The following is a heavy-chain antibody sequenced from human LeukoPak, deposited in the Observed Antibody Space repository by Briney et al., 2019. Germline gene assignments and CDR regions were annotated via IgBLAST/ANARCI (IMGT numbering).Heavy chain of an antibody. CDR1: GGSINNYY. J-gene: IGHJ3*02. V-gene: IGHV4-4*07. CDR3: ARGRYCSADICSGGDAFDI. CDR2: IYTRGST. D-gene: IGHD2-15*01. Sequence: SETLSLTCTVSGGSINNYYWSWIRQPAGKGLEWIGRIYTRGSTNYNPSLKSRVTMSVDTSKNQFSLKLSSVTAADMAVYYCARGRYCSADICSGGDAFDIWGQGTMVSVSS.